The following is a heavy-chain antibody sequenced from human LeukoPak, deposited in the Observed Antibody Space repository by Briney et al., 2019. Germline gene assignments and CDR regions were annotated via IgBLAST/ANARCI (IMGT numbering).Heavy chain of an antibody. CDR3: AKREGKIAGYCSSTSCYTDY. CDR1: GFTFSSYG. J-gene: IGHJ4*02. Sequence: GGSLRLSCAASGFTFSSYGMHWVRQAPGKGLEWVAFIRYDGSNKYYADSVKGRFTISRDNSKNTLYLQMNSLRAEDTAVYYCAKREGKIAGYCSSTSCYTDYWGQGTLVTASS. CDR2: IRYDGSNK. V-gene: IGHV3-30*02. D-gene: IGHD2-2*02.